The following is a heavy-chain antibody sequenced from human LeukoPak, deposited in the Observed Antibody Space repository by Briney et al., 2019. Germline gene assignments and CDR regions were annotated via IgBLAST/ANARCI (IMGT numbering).Heavy chain of an antibody. CDR3: AIGERFIDAFEF. Sequence: GGSLRLSCAASGFIFSSYVMTWVRQAPGKGLEWVSGISGCGDKTYYADSVTGRFTISRDNSKDTLYLQMNSLRADDTAVYYCAIGERFIDAFEFWGQGTMVTVSS. CDR1: GFIFSSYV. J-gene: IGHJ3*01. CDR2: ISGCGDKT. V-gene: IGHV3-23*01.